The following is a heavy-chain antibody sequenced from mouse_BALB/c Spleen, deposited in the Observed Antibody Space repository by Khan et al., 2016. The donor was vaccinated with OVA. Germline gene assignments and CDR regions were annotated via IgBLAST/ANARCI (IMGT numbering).Heavy chain of an antibody. CDR3: ANRLGRYYSLDY. CDR2: ISYSGST. V-gene: IGHV3-2*02. Sequence: EVQLQESGPGLVKPSQSLSLTCTVTGYSITSDYAWNWNRQFPGNKLEWMGYISYSGSTTYNPSLKSRISITRDTSKDPFFLQLKSVTSEDTGTHYGANRLGRYYSLDYWGQGTSVTVSS. D-gene: IGHD4-1*01. CDR1: GYSITSDYA. J-gene: IGHJ4*01.